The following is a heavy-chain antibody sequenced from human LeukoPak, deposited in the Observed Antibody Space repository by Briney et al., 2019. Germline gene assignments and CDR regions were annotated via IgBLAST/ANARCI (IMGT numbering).Heavy chain of an antibody. CDR2: ISYDGSNK. D-gene: IGHD3-22*01. J-gene: IGHJ1*01. V-gene: IGHV3-30*18. Sequence: GRSLRLSCAASGFIFSGYGMHWVRQGPGKGLEWVAVISYDGSNKWYADSVKGRFTISRDNSKNTLYLQMNSLRPEDTAVYFCAKDLNTYRYDSRDLQHWGQGILVTVSS. CDR3: AKDLNTYRYDSRDLQH. CDR1: GFIFSGYG.